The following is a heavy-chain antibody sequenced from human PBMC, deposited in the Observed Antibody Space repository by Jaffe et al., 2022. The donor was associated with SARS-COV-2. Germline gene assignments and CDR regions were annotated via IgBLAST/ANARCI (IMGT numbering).Heavy chain of an antibody. D-gene: IGHD3-9*01. CDR3: AREEGRLRYFDWSWGDPGWFDP. Sequence: QVQLQESGPGLVKPSETLSLTCAVSGGSVTSSYWSWIRQPPGKGLEWIGYIYHTGRTNYNPSLKSRVTISVDTSKNEFSVKLSSVTPADTAVYYCAREEGRLRYFDWSWGDPGWFDPWGQGTLVTVSS. V-gene: IGHV4-59*02. J-gene: IGHJ5*02. CDR2: IYHTGRT. CDR1: GGSVTSSY.